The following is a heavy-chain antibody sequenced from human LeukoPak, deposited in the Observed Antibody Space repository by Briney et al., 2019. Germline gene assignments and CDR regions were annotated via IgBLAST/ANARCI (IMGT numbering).Heavy chain of an antibody. V-gene: IGHV1-46*01. CDR1: GYTFTSYY. CDR3: ARGYCSSTSCYSLGYFQH. D-gene: IGHD2-2*01. J-gene: IGHJ1*01. Sequence: GASVKVSCKASGYTFTSYYMHWVRQAPGQGLEWMGIINPSGGSTSYAQKFQGRVTISVDTSKNQFSLKLSSVTAADTAVYYCARGYCSSTSCYSLGYFQHWGQGTLVTVSS. CDR2: INPSGGST.